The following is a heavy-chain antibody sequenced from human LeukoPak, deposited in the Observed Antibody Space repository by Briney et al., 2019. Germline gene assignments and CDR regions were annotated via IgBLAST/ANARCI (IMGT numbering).Heavy chain of an antibody. CDR1: GFTFGNYA. Sequence: SLRLSCTASGFTFGNYAMSWVRQAPGKGLEWVGFIRSKAYGGTTEYAASVKGRFTISRDDSKSIAYLQMNSLKTEDTAVYYCTTALGRRAFDYWGQGTLVTVSS. CDR3: TTALGRRAFDY. D-gene: IGHD2-15*01. J-gene: IGHJ4*02. V-gene: IGHV3-49*04. CDR2: IRSKAYGGTT.